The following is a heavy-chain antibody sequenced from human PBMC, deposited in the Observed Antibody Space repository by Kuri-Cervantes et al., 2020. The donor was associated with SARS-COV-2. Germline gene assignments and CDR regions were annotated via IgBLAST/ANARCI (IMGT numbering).Heavy chain of an antibody. CDR2: ISYDGSNK. Sequence: GGSLRLSCAASGFTFSSYAMHWVRQAPGKGLEWVAVISYDGSNKYYADSVKGRFTISRDNSKNTLYLQMDSLRAEDTGVYYCATGTTSGWYRRDFDFWGPGTLVTVSS. D-gene: IGHD6-19*01. CDR1: GFTFSSYA. J-gene: IGHJ4*02. V-gene: IGHV3-30-3*01. CDR3: ATGTTSGWYRRDFDF.